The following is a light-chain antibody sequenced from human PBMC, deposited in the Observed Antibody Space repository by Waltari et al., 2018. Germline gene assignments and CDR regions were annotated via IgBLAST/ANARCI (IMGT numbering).Light chain of an antibody. J-gene: IGKJ4*01. Sequence: DIQMTQSPSSLSASVGDRVTITCQASQDISNYLNWYQQKPGKAPKRLIYDASNLETGVPSRCSGSGSGTDFTFTISSLQPEDIATYYCQQYDNLLTFGGGTKVEIK. CDR3: QQYDNLLT. V-gene: IGKV1-33*01. CDR2: DAS. CDR1: QDISNY.